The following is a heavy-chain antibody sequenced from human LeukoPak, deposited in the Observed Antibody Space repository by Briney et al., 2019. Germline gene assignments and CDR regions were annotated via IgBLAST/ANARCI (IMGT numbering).Heavy chain of an antibody. Sequence: GGSLRLSCAASGFIFTNYGMSWVRQAPGKGLEWVSAIRGNAGTTYYADSVEGRFTIFRDNSKNMLYLQMNSLRVEDTAVYYCAKGHGDSSGYYYFDSWGLGTLVTVSS. CDR3: AKGHGDSSGYYYFDS. CDR2: IRGNAGTT. CDR1: GFIFTNYG. D-gene: IGHD3-22*01. V-gene: IGHV3-23*01. J-gene: IGHJ4*02.